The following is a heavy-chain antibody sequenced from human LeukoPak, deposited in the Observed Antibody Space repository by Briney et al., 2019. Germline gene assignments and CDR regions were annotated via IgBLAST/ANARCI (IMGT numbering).Heavy chain of an antibody. CDR3: ATDDYYDSSGYYYDFDY. CDR1: GYTLTELS. Sequence: ASVKVSCKVSGYTLTELSMHWVRQAPGKGLEWMGGFDPEDGETIYAQKFQGRVTMTEDTSTDTAYMELSSLRSEDTAVYYCATDDYYDSSGYYYDFDYWGQGTLVTVSS. CDR2: FDPEDGET. D-gene: IGHD3-22*01. V-gene: IGHV1-24*01. J-gene: IGHJ4*02.